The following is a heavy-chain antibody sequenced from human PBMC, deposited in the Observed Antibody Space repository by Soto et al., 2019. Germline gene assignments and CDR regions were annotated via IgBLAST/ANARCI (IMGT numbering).Heavy chain of an antibody. CDR2: ISRDSRSI. Sequence: PGGSLRLSCEVSGFRFDDYGMHWVRQTPGKGLEWIAGISRDSRSISYGDSMKGRFTISRDNAKNSLYLQLNSLRADDTAFYYCVKDALTTVAYYFDYWGQGALVTVS. CDR3: VKDALTTVAYYFDY. J-gene: IGHJ4*02. CDR1: GFRFDDYG. D-gene: IGHD4-17*01. V-gene: IGHV3-9*01.